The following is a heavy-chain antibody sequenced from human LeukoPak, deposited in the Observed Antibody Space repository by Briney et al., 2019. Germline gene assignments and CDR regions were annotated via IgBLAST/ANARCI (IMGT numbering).Heavy chain of an antibody. CDR1: GGSIRSSSYY. J-gene: IGHJ4*02. D-gene: IGHD6-6*01. CDR2: ISYGGRT. CDR3: ARRLNNRSSSSTSTDY. Sequence: SETLSLTCTVSGGSIRSSSYYLAWVRQPPGKGLEWIGSISYGGRTYYTASLKSRVTISVDTSRNQFSLRLSSVTVADTAVYYCARRLNNRSSSSTSTDYWGQGTQVTVSS. V-gene: IGHV4-39*01.